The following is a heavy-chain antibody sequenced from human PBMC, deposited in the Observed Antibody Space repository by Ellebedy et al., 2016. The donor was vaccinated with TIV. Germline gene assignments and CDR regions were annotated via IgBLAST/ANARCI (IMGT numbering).Heavy chain of an antibody. J-gene: IGHJ3*02. Sequence: GGSLRLXXAASGFTFSSYWLIWVRQAPGKGLEWVANIKQDGSEKYYVDSVKGRFTISRDNAKNSLYLQMNSLRAEDTAVYYCARGSGDGGFDIWGQGTMVTVSS. CDR2: IKQDGSEK. CDR1: GFTFSSYW. CDR3: ARGSGDGGFDI. D-gene: IGHD5-24*01. V-gene: IGHV3-7*01.